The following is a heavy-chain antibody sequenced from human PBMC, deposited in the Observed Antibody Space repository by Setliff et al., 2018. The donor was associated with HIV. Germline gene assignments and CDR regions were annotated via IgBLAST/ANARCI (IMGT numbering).Heavy chain of an antibody. CDR2: IYYSGST. CDR1: GGSISSHY. CDR3: ARESQQYYDILTGFNYYYGMDV. Sequence: SETLSLTCTVSGGSISSHYWSWIRQPPGKGLEWIGGIYYSGSTNYNPSLKSRVTISVDTSKNQVSLRLTSVTSADPALYYCARESQQYYDILTGFNYYYGMDVWGRGSTVTVSS. J-gene: IGHJ6*02. D-gene: IGHD3-9*01. V-gene: IGHV4-59*11.